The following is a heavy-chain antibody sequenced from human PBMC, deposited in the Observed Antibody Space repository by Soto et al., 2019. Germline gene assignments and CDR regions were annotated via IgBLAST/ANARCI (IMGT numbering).Heavy chain of an antibody. CDR2: ISSRSSYI. CDR1: GFTFSIYS. Sequence: GGSLRLSCAASGFTFSIYSMNWVRQAPGKGLEWVSSISSRSSYIYYADSVKGRFTISRDNAKNSLYLQMNSLRAEDTAVYYCARDQLYYNDISGRPLNAFDVWGQGTMVTVSS. CDR3: ARDQLYYNDISGRPLNAFDV. D-gene: IGHD3-22*01. V-gene: IGHV3-21*01. J-gene: IGHJ3*01.